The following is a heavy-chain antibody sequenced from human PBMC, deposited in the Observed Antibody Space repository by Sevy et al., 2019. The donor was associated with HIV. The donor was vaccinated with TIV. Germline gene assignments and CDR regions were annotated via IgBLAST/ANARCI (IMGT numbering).Heavy chain of an antibody. D-gene: IGHD6-25*01. CDR3: ARRALGGPDI. CDR1: GGSFSDYY. V-gene: IGHV4-59*01. Sequence: SETLSLTCTLSGGSFSDYYWTWIRQSPGKGLEWIGYIYRDGIVDCNPSLKSRVSILKDRSRSQLSLRLSSLTAADTAVYYCARRALGGPDIWGPGTMVTVSS. J-gene: IGHJ3*02. CDR2: IYRDGIV.